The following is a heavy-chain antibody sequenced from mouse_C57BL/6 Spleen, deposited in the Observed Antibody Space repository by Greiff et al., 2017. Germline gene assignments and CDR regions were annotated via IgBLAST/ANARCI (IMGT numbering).Heavy chain of an antibody. V-gene: IGHV1-82*01. CDR1: GYAFSSSW. CDR2: IYPGDGDT. Sequence: VQLQESGPELVKPGASVKISCKASGYAFSSSWMNWVKQRPGKGLEWIGRIYPGDGDTNYNGKFKGKATLTADKSSSTAYMQLSSLTSEDSAVYFCAGEHQEAMGYWGQGTSVTVSS. J-gene: IGHJ4*01. CDR3: AGEHQEAMGY.